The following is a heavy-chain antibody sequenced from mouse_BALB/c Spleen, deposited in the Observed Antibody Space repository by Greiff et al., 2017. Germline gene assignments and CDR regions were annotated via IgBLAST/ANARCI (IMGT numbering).Heavy chain of an antibody. Sequence: VQLQQSGAELVKPGASVKLSCKASGYTFTSYWMHWVKQRPGQGLEWIGEINPSNGRTNYNEKFKSKATLTVDKSSSTAYMQLSSLTSEDSAVYYCARSYYYGDYWGQGTTLTVSS. CDR3: ARSYYYGDY. CDR1: GYTFTSYW. CDR2: INPSNGRT. J-gene: IGHJ2*01. D-gene: IGHD1-1*01. V-gene: IGHV1S81*02.